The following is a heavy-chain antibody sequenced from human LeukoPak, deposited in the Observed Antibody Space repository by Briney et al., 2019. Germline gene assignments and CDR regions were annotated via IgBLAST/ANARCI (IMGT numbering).Heavy chain of an antibody. V-gene: IGHV3-30*04. D-gene: IGHD1/OR15-1a*01. CDR3: TLTTFGVVYYFDY. CDR1: GFTFGSYA. Sequence: PGRSLRLSCATSGFTFGSYAMHWVRQAPGKGLEWVALISYDGINQYYAGSVKGRFIISRDNSKNTLYLQLNSLRLEDTAVYYCTLTTFGVVYYFDYWGQGTLVTVSS. CDR2: ISYDGINQ. J-gene: IGHJ4*02.